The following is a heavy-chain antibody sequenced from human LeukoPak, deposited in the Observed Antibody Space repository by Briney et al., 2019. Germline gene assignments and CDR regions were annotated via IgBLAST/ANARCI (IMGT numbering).Heavy chain of an antibody. J-gene: IGHJ3*02. CDR3: ARYQTPIAAAGSRYAFDI. CDR1: GGTISRYY. CDR2: IYSSGST. V-gene: IGHV4-59*01. D-gene: IGHD6-13*01. Sequence: SETLSLTCTVSGGTISRYYWSWIRQSPGGGLEWIGYIYSSGSTNSNPSLKSRVTISVDMSKNQFSLKLSSVTAADTAVYYCARYQTPIAAAGSRYAFDIWGQGTMVTVSS.